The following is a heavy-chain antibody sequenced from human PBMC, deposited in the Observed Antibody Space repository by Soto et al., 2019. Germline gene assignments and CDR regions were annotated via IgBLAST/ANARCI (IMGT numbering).Heavy chain of an antibody. D-gene: IGHD2-15*01. J-gene: IGHJ6*02. CDR1: GGTFSNSP. CDR2: VIPVFKTA. CDR3: ARSRFVVGVTEDYYGMDV. Sequence: SVKVSCTSSGGTFSNSPISWVRQAPGQGLEWVGGVIPVFKTANYAQKFQGRVTITADESTNTAYMGLSSLRSGDTAVYYCARSRFVVGVTEDYYGMDVWGQGTTVTVSS. V-gene: IGHV1-69*13.